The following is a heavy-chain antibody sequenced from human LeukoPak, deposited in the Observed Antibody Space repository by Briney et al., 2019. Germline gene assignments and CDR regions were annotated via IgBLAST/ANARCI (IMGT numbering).Heavy chain of an antibody. CDR3: ARHSSSWPIFDY. J-gene: IGHJ4*02. D-gene: IGHD6-13*01. Sequence: SETLSLTCTVSGGSISSDYWSWIRQPPGKGLEWIGYISYGGNTNYNPSLKSRVTISVDTSKSQFSLKLSSVTAADTAVYYCARHSSSWPIFDYWGQGTLVTVSS. CDR2: ISYGGNT. V-gene: IGHV4-59*08. CDR1: GGSISSDY.